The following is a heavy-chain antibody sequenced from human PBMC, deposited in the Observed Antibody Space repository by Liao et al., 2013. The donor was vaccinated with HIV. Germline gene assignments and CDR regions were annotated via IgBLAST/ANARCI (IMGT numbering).Heavy chain of an antibody. J-gene: IGHJ4*02. V-gene: IGHV4-39*07. D-gene: IGHD2/OR15-2a*01. Sequence: QLRESGPRVVKPAETLSLSCHVSRGVFIDIRYHVGLGPARPHVRGLEWIGSISSSSITDYHPSLKSRVTISIDTSRNQFSLNLKSVTAADTATYFCVRDVSMGPFHHWGQGSMVFVSS. CDR3: VRDVSMGPFHH. CDR1: RGVFIDIRYH. CDR2: ISSSSIT.